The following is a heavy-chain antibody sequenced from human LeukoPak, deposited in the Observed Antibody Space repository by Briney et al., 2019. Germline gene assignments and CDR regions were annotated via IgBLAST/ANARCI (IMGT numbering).Heavy chain of an antibody. CDR1: GYTFSSYW. V-gene: IGHV3-7*01. Sequence: PGGSLRLSCAASGYTFSSYWMSWGRQATGKGVEWVANIKQDESEKYYVDSVKGRFTISRDKAKNTLYLQMNSLRAEDTAVYYCARYCSGGSCLRDWGQGTLVTVSS. CDR3: ARYCSGGSCLRD. CDR2: IKQDESEK. D-gene: IGHD2-15*01. J-gene: IGHJ1*01.